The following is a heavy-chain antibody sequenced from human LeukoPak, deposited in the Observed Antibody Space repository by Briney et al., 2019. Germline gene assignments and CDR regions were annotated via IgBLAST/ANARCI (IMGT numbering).Heavy chain of an antibody. V-gene: IGHV3-23*01. CDR3: AKARAMVTCDWFDP. D-gene: IGHD5-18*01. Sequence: GGSLRLSCAASGFTFSSYSMNWVRQAPGKGLEWVSAISGSGGSTYYADSVKGRFTISRDNSKNTLYLQMNSLRAEDTAVYYCAKARAMVTCDWFDPWGQGTLVTVSS. CDR1: GFTFSSYS. CDR2: ISGSGGST. J-gene: IGHJ5*02.